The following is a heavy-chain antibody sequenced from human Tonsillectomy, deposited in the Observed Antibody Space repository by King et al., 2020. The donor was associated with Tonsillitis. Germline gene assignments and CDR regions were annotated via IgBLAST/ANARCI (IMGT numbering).Heavy chain of an antibody. J-gene: IGHJ3*02. CDR2: VHPLTVAT. V-gene: IGHV1-2*02. CDR1: GYTFTGYY. D-gene: IGHD5-18*01. CDR3: ARSDTAMVYDAFDI. Sequence: VQLVESGAEVEKPGASVKVSCKSSGYTFTGYYFHSLRQAPGQGLEWMGWVHPLTVATHYAQSFQGRGSMTRETSISTAYMELRRLRSDDTALYYCARSDTAMVYDAFDIWGQGTMVTASS.